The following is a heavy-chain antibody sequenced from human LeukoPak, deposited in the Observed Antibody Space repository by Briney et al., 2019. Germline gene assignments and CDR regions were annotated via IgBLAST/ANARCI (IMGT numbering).Heavy chain of an antibody. CDR3: ARDSRYCGSTSCYFSEPTYYFDF. D-gene: IGHD2-2*01. CDR2: ISYDGSNK. V-gene: IGHV3-30*19. Sequence: GGSLRLSCAASGFTFSSYGMHWVRQAPGKGLEWVAVISYDGSNKYYADSVKGRFTISRDNSKNTLYLQMNSLRAEDTAVYYCARDSRYCGSTSCYFSEPTYYFDFWGQGTLVTVSS. J-gene: IGHJ4*02. CDR1: GFTFSSYG.